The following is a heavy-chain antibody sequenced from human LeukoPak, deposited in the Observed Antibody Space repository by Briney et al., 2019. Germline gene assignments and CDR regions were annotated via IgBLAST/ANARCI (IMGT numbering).Heavy chain of an antibody. D-gene: IGHD1-26*01. V-gene: IGHV1-2*02. Sequence: ASVKVSCKASGYTFTCYYMHWVRQAPGQGLEWMGWINPNSGGTNYAQKFQGRVTMTRDTSISTAYMELSRLRSDDTAVYYCARFTGGSYLGGLDYGGQGTLVTVSS. J-gene: IGHJ4*02. CDR2: INPNSGGT. CDR3: ARFTGGSYLGGLDY. CDR1: GYTFTCYY.